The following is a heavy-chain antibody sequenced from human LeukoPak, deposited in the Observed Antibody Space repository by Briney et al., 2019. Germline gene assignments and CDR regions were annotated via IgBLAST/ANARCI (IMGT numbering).Heavy chain of an antibody. J-gene: IGHJ6*02. CDR2: INHNGNVN. D-gene: IGHD4-17*01. Sequence: GGSLRLSCAASGFTFSSYWMNWARQAPGKGLEWVASINHNGNVNYYVDSVKGRFTISRDNAKNSLYLQMSNLRAEDTAVYYCARNDYGDYLYYYYGMDVWGQGTTVTVSS. CDR1: GFTFSSYW. CDR3: ARNDYGDYLYYYYGMDV. V-gene: IGHV3-7*01.